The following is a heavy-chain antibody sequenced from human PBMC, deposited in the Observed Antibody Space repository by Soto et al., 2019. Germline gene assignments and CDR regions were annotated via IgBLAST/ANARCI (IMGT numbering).Heavy chain of an antibody. CDR1: GYTFTGYY. CDR2: INPNSGGT. J-gene: IGHJ6*02. V-gene: IGHV1-2*04. CDR3: ARDFSPVEYSSSSSDYYYGMDV. Sequence: QVQLVQSGAEVKKPGASVKVSCKASGYTFTGYYMHWVRQAPGQGLEWMGWINPNSGGTNYAQKFQGWVTMTRDTSISTADMELSRLRSDDTAVYYCARDFSPVEYSSSSSDYYYGMDVWGQGTTVTVSS. D-gene: IGHD6-6*01.